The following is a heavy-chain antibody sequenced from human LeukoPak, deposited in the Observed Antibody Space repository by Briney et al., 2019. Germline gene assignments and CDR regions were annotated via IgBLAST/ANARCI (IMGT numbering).Heavy chain of an antibody. D-gene: IGHD2-21*02. CDR3: ARDHRVVVTANFDY. Sequence: PSETLSLTCTVSGYSISSGYYWGWIRQPPGKGLEWIGSIYHSGSTYYNPSLKSRVTISVDTSKNQFSLKLSSVTAADTAVYYCARDHRVVVTANFDYWGQGTLVTVSS. J-gene: IGHJ4*02. CDR1: GYSISSGYY. V-gene: IGHV4-38-2*02. CDR2: IYHSGST.